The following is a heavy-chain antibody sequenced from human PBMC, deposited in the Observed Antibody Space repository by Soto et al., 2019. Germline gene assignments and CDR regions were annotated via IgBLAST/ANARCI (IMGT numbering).Heavy chain of an antibody. CDR1: GGTFSSYA. D-gene: IGHD3-22*01. J-gene: IGHJ5*02. Sequence: QVQLVQSGAEVKKPGSSVKVSCKASGGTFSSYAISWVRQAPGQGLEWMGGIIPIFGTANYAQKFQGRVTITADESTDTAYMELSSLRSEDTALYYCARDVDSSGYYSDWFDPWGQGTLVTVSS. CDR2: IIPIFGTA. V-gene: IGHV1-69*01. CDR3: ARDVDSSGYYSDWFDP.